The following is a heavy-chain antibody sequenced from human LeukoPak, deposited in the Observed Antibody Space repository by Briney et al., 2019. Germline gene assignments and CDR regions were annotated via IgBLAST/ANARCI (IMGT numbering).Heavy chain of an antibody. V-gene: IGHV3-30*02. CDR1: GFTFSSYG. D-gene: IGHD3-22*01. J-gene: IGHJ4*02. CDR3: ARAGYYDSSGYLGYLGY. Sequence: PGGSLRLSCAASGFTFSSYGMHWVRQAPGKGLEWVAFIRYDGSNKYYADSVKGRFTISRDNSKNTLYLQMNSLRAGDTAVYYCARAGYYDSSGYLGYLGYWGRGTLVTVSS. CDR2: IRYDGSNK.